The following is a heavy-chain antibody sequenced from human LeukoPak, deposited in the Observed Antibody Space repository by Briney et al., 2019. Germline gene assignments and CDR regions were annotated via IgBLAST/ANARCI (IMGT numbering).Heavy chain of an antibody. J-gene: IGHJ4*02. CDR3: ALFSYDSSGYYN. CDR1: GFTFSSYA. V-gene: IGHV3-23*01. Sequence: GGSLRLSCAASGFTFSSYAMSWVRQAPGKGLEWVSAISGSGGSTYYADSVKGRFTISRDNSKYTLYLQMNSLRAEDTAVYYCALFSYDSSGYYNWGQGTLVTVSS. CDR2: ISGSGGST. D-gene: IGHD3-22*01.